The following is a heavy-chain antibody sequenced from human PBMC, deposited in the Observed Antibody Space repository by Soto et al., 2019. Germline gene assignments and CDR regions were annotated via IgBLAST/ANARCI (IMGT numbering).Heavy chain of an antibody. CDR1: SGSISSSNW. V-gene: IGHV4-4*02. Sequence: QVQLQESGPGLVKPSGTLSLTCAVSSGSISSSNWWSWVRQPPGKGLEWIGEIYHSGSTNYNPSLKSRVTISVDKSKNPFSLKLSSVTAADTAVYYCARQSRDYYGSGSYYNWFDPWGQGTLVTVSS. D-gene: IGHD3-10*01. J-gene: IGHJ5*02. CDR2: IYHSGST. CDR3: ARQSRDYYGSGSYYNWFDP.